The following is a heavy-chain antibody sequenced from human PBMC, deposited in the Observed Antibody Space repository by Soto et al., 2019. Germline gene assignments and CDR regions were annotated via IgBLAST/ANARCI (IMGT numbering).Heavy chain of an antibody. CDR2: IRSKAYGGTT. J-gene: IGHJ6*02. CDR3: TYYYDSSGYGPYYYGMDV. Sequence: RLSCTASGFTFGDYAMSWVRQAPGKGLEWVGFIRSKAYGGTTEYAASVKGRFTISRDDSKSIAYLQMNSLKTEDTAVYYCTYYYDSSGYGPYYYGMDVWGQGTTVTVSS. D-gene: IGHD3-22*01. CDR1: GFTFGDYA. V-gene: IGHV3-49*04.